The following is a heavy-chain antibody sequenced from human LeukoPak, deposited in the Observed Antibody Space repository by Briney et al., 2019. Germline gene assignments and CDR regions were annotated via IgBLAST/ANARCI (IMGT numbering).Heavy chain of an antibody. J-gene: IGHJ4*02. Sequence: SETLSLTCTASGGSISSHAWSWIRQPPGKGLEWVGCIYYSGSTNFNPSLKSRLTISVDTSKNQFSLKLSSVTAADTVVYYCASTARITGTIYYFDYWGQGTLVTVSS. D-gene: IGHD1-20*01. CDR2: IYYSGST. V-gene: IGHV4-59*11. CDR3: ASTARITGTIYYFDY. CDR1: GGSISSHA.